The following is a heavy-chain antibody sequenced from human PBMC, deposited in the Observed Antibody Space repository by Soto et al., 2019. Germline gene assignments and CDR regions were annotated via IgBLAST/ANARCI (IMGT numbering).Heavy chain of an antibody. CDR1: GYSFTNYW. V-gene: IGHV5-10-1*01. CDR3: ARRGKEDYYYAIDV. J-gene: IGHJ6*02. Sequence: GESLKISCKDSGYSFTNYWISWVRQMPGKGLEWMGGIDPSDSYTKYSPSFQGHITISADKSISTTYLQWSSLKASDTAIYYCARRGKEDYYYAIDVWGQGTTVTVSS. CDR2: IDPSDSYT.